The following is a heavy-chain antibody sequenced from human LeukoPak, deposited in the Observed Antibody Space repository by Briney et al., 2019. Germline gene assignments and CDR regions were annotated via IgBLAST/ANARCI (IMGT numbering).Heavy chain of an antibody. J-gene: IGHJ6*03. D-gene: IGHD5-18*01. V-gene: IGHV3-7*01. CDR3: ARSVDTAMAYYYYYMDV. CDR1: GFTFSSYW. CDR2: IKRDGSEK. Sequence: PGGSLRLSCAASGFTFSSYWMSWVRQAPGKGLEWVANIKRDGSEKYYVDSVKGRFTISRDNAKNSLYLQMNSLRAEDTAVYYCARSVDTAMAYYYYYMDVWGKGTTVTVSS.